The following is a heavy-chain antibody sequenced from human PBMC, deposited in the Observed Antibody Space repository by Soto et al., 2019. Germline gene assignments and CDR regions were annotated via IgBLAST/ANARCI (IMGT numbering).Heavy chain of an antibody. D-gene: IGHD2-8*01. CDR2: IYCNDDK. J-gene: IGHJ4*02. V-gene: IGHV2-5*01. CDR1: GFALSTSGVG. CDR3: VHSCARGRRRLIGVHY. Sequence: SGPTLLYNAQTLTLTCTYSGFALSTSGVGVGWIRQPPGKAVEWLALIYCNDDKRYSPSLKSRITITKDTTKNQVVLTMTNMDPVDTANYYSVHSCARGRRRLIGVHYLGQGTLVTVSS.